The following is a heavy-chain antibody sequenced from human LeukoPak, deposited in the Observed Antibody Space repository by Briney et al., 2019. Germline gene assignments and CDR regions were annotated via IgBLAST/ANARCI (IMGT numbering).Heavy chain of an antibody. CDR1: GGTFSSYT. J-gene: IGHJ6*02. CDR2: IIPIFGTA. D-gene: IGHD2-15*01. CDR3: ESGGSCSPYRCYYYGMDV. V-gene: IGHV1-69*01. Sequence: SVKVSCKASGGTFSSYTISWVRQAPGQGLEWMGGIIPIFGTANYAQKFQGRVTITADESTSTAHMELRSLRSEDTAVYYCESGGSCSPYRCYYYGMDVWGLGTTVTVSS.